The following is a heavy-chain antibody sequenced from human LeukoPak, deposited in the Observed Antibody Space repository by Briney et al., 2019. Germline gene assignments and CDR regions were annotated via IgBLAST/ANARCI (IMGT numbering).Heavy chain of an antibody. CDR3: AKGFRGAINDAFDI. V-gene: IGHV3-23*01. CDR1: RFTFSSYA. CDR2: ISGSGDRT. J-gene: IGHJ3*02. D-gene: IGHD3-10*01. Sequence: PGGSLRLSCAASRFTFSSYAMIWVRQAPGKGLEWVSTISGSGDRTYYADSVKGRLTISRDNSKNTLFLQMNSLRAEDTALYYCAKGFRGAINDAFDIWGQGTMVTVSS.